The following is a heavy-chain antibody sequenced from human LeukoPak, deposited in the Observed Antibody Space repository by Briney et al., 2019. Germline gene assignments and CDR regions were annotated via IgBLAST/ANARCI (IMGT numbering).Heavy chain of an antibody. CDR1: GYTFTGYY. J-gene: IGHJ4*02. Sequence: ASVKVSCKASGYTFTGYYVHWVRQAPGQGLEWMGRINPNSGGTNYAQKFQGRVTMTRGTSISTAYMELNGLRSDDTAVYSCARGARITGTNWVRLDYFDYWGQGTLVTVSS. CDR3: ARGARITGTNWVRLDYFDY. CDR2: INPNSGGT. D-gene: IGHD1-7*01. V-gene: IGHV1-2*06.